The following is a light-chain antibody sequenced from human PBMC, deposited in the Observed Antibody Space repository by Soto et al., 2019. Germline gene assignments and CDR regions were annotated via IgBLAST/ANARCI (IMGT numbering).Light chain of an antibody. CDR3: HQYGSSQT. J-gene: IGKJ1*01. Sequence: EIVLTQSPGTLSLSPGERVTLSCRASQSVSSSYLAWYQQKPGQAPMLLIYGASSRATGIPDRFSGSGSGTDFTLTISRLDPEDFAVYYCHQYGSSQTFGQGTKVDIK. V-gene: IGKV3-20*01. CDR2: GAS. CDR1: QSVSSSY.